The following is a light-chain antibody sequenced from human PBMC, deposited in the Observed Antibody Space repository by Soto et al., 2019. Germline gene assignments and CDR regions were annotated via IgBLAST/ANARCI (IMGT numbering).Light chain of an antibody. J-gene: IGLJ1*01. V-gene: IGLV1-40*01. Sequence: VLTQPPSVSGAPGQRVTISCTGSSSNIGAGYDVHWYQQLPGTAPKLLISGNSNRPSGVPDRFSGSKSGTSASLAITGLQAEDEADYYCQSYDSSLSGSYVFGTGTKVTVL. CDR2: GNS. CDR3: QSYDSSLSGSYV. CDR1: SSNIGAGYD.